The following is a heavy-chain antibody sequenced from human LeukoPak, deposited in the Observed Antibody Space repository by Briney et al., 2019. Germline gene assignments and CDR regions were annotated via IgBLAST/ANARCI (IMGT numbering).Heavy chain of an antibody. D-gene: IGHD3-22*01. V-gene: IGHV3-48*04. CDR3: ARDEDYYDSSGYT. Sequence: PGGSLRLSCEASGFTFNTYSMNWARQAPGKGLEWVSYISSSGSTIYYADSVKGRFTISRDNAKNSLYLQMNSLRAEDTAVYYCARDEDYYDSSGYTWGQGTLVTVSS. CDR2: ISSSGSTI. J-gene: IGHJ4*02. CDR1: GFTFNTYS.